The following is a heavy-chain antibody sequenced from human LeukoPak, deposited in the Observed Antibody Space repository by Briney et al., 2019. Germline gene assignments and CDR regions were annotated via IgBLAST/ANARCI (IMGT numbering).Heavy chain of an antibody. CDR3: ARLSDSSGTPRSDY. J-gene: IGHJ4*02. CDR1: GFTFSSNS. Sequence: GGSLRLSCAASGFTFSSNSMNWVRQAPGKGLEWVSYISSSGSTIYYAESVKGRFTISRDNAKNSLHLQMNSLRAEDTAVYYCARLSDSSGTPRSDYWGQGTLVTVSS. CDR2: ISSSGSTI. V-gene: IGHV3-48*01. D-gene: IGHD3-22*01.